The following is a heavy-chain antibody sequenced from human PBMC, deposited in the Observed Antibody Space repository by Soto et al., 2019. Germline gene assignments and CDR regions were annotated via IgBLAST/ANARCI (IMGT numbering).Heavy chain of an antibody. CDR1: GFTFSNYW. J-gene: IGHJ4*02. Sequence: EVQLVESGGGSVQPGGSLRLSCAASGFTFSNYWMHWVRHAPGKGLLWVSRINADGSTTAYADSVKGRFTISRDNAKNTLFLQMNTLRVEDTAVYYCVRLFYYDVSGLPSFDFWGQGTLVTVSS. CDR2: INADGSTT. D-gene: IGHD3-22*01. CDR3: VRLFYYDVSGLPSFDF. V-gene: IGHV3-74*01.